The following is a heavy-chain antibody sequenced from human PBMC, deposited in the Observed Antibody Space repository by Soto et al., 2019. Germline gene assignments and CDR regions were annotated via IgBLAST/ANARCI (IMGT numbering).Heavy chain of an antibody. CDR2: MSNSGDLT. V-gene: IGHV3-23*01. J-gene: IGHJ4*02. D-gene: IGHD6-19*01. CDR1: GFTFSTYA. CDR3: AKDATGSIGWFYFDY. Sequence: HPGGSLRLSCAASGFTFSTYAMGWVRQAPGKGLEWVSVMSNSGDLTYYADSVKGRFTISRDNSENTLFLQMSSLRADDTAVYYCAKDATGSIGWFYFDYWGQGTLVTVSS.